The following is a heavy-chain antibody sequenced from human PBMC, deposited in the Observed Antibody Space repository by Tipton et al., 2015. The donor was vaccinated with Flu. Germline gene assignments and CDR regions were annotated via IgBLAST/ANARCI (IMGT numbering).Heavy chain of an antibody. V-gene: IGHV4-4*07. J-gene: IGHJ4*02. Sequence: TLSLTCTVSGGSISSYYWTWIRQPARKGLEWIGRIDSSGSTNYNPSLKSRVTMSVDTFKNQFSLKMSSVTAADTAGYYCAREGDYGEKGWGQGTLVSVSS. CDR1: GGSISSYY. D-gene: IGHD4/OR15-4a*01. CDR3: AREGDYGEKG. CDR2: IDSSGST.